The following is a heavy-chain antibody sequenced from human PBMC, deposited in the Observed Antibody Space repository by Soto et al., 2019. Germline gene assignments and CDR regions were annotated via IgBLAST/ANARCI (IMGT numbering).Heavy chain of an antibody. J-gene: IGHJ6*02. CDR2: IIPIFGTA. Sequence: QVQLVQSGAEVKKPGSSVKVSCKASGGTFSSYAISWVRQAPGQGLEWMGGIIPIFGTANYAQKFQGRVTITADKSTSTAYMELSSLRSEDTAVYYCASRCSSTSCYTGGYYYYGMDVWGQGTTVTVSS. CDR3: ASRCSSTSCYTGGYYYYGMDV. CDR1: GGTFSSYA. V-gene: IGHV1-69*06. D-gene: IGHD2-2*02.